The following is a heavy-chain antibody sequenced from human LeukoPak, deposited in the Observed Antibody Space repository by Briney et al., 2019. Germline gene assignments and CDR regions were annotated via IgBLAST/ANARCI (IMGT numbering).Heavy chain of an antibody. CDR2: IIPIFGTA. CDR3: ARDWGLGPSSSWA. Sequence: SVKVSCKASGYTFTSYGISWVRQAPGQGLEWMGGIIPIFGTANYAQKFQGRVTITADESTNTAYMEVSSLRSEDTAVYYCARDWGLGPSSSWAWGQGTLVTVSS. CDR1: GYTFTSYG. D-gene: IGHD6-13*01. J-gene: IGHJ5*02. V-gene: IGHV1-69*13.